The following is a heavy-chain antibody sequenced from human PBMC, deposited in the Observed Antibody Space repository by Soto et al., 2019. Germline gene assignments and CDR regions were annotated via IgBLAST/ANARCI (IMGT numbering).Heavy chain of an antibody. CDR1: GGSINSDDSF. CDR2: LYYGGST. CDR3: ARQLPVGATSWFDP. D-gene: IGHD1-26*01. V-gene: IGHV4-39*01. J-gene: IGHJ5*02. Sequence: SETLSLPCSVSGGSINSDDSFWGWVRQSPGKGLEWIGSLYYGGSTFYNPSLKSRVTISLDTSKNQFSLRLTSVTAADTAIYYCARQLPVGATSWFDPWGQGTLVTVSS.